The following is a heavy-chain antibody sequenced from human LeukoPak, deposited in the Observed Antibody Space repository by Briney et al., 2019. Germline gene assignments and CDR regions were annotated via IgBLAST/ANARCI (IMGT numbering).Heavy chain of an antibody. CDR2: IYTSGST. J-gene: IGHJ6*02. CDR3: ARTVTTRRTSYYYYGMDV. V-gene: IGHV4-4*07. D-gene: IGHD4-17*01. Sequence: SETLSLTCTVSGGSISSYYWSWIRQPAGKGLEWIGRIYTSGSTNYNPSLKSRVTVSVDTSKNQFSLKLSSVTAADTAVYYCARTVTTRRTSYYYYGMDVWGQGTTVTVSS. CDR1: GGSISSYY.